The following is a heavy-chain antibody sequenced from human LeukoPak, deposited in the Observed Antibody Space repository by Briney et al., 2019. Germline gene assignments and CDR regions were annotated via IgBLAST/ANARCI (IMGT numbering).Heavy chain of an antibody. Sequence: PGGSLRLSCAASGFTVSSSYISWVRQAPGKGLEWVSVIYSGGSTYYSDSVKGRFTISRDNSKNTLYLQMNSLRAEDTAVYYCARAPSKYDFWSGYHYYYMDVWGKGTTVTVSS. D-gene: IGHD3-3*01. J-gene: IGHJ6*03. CDR1: GFTVSSSY. V-gene: IGHV3-66*01. CDR3: ARAPSKYDFWSGYHYYYMDV. CDR2: IYSGGST.